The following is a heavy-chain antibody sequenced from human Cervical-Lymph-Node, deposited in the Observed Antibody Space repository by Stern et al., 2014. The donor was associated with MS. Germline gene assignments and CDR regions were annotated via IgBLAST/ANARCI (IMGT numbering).Heavy chain of an antibody. J-gene: IGHJ4*02. V-gene: IGHV4-34*01. CDR3: ARRGYSYGFSLFDY. CDR1: GGSFSGYY. Sequence: QVQLQQWGAGLLKPSETLSLTCAVYGGSFSGYYWSWIRQPPGKGLEWIGEINHSGSTNYNPSLKSRVTISVDTSKNQFSLKLSSVTAADTAVYYCARRGYSYGFSLFDYWGQGTLVTVSS. D-gene: IGHD5-18*01. CDR2: INHSGST.